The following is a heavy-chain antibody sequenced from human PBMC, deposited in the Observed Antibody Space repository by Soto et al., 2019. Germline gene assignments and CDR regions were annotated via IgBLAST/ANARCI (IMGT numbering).Heavy chain of an antibody. J-gene: IGHJ3*02. CDR1: GGSISSGNYF. Sequence: PSETLSLTCTVSGGSISSGNYFWSWIRQPPGKGLEWIGYIYYSGSTYYNPSLKSRVTISVDTSKNQFSLNLNSVTAADTAVYYCARGRVGFDIWGQGTIVTVSS. CDR2: IYYSGST. CDR3: ARGRVGFDI. V-gene: IGHV4-30-4*01.